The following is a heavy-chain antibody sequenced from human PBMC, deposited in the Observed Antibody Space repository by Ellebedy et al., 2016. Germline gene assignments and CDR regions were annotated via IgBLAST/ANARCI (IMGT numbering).Heavy chain of an antibody. CDR2: IWYDGSHE. Sequence: GGSLRLXXAASGFGFSSYGIHWDRQAPGKGLEWVAVIWYDGSHENCADSVKGRFTISRDSSKNTVYLQMNSLRAEDTAVYYCARDLVSNWLYVGVFDYWGQGTIVTVPS. D-gene: IGHD1-1*01. J-gene: IGHJ4*02. CDR3: ARDLVSNWLYVGVFDY. V-gene: IGHV3-33*01. CDR1: GFGFSSYG.